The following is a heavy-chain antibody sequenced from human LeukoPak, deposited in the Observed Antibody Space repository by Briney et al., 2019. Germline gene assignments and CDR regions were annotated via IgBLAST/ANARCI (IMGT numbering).Heavy chain of an antibody. V-gene: IGHV3-48*04. CDR3: AELGITMIGGV. CDR2: ISSSGSTI. D-gene: IGHD3-10*02. Sequence: GGSLRLSCAASGFTFSSYSMNWVRQAPGKGLEGVSYISSSGSTIYYADSVKGRFTISRDNAKNSLYLQMNSLRAEDTAVYYCAELGITMIGGVWGKGTTVTISS. CDR1: GFTFSSYS. J-gene: IGHJ6*04.